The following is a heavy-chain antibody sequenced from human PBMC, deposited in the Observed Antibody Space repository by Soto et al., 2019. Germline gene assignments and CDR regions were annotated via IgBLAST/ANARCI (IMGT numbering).Heavy chain of an antibody. CDR1: GFTLGSYG. CDR2: IQEDGSVK. J-gene: IGHJ4*02. D-gene: IGHD1-26*01. V-gene: IGHV3-7*01. CDR3: ARQVGAGSLDY. Sequence: GGSLRLSCAASGFTLGSYGMSWVRQAPGMGPEWVANIQEDGSVKYYVDSVEGRFTISRDNAKNSLFLQMNSLRAEDTAVYYCARQVGAGSLDYWGQGTLVTVSS.